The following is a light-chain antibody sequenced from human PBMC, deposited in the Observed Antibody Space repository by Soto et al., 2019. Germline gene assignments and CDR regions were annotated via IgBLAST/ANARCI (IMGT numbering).Light chain of an antibody. CDR3: QQYNNWPPLT. V-gene: IGKV3-11*01. Sequence: EIVLTQSPATLSLSPGERATLSCRASQSVSSYLAWYQQKPGQAPRLLIYDASNRATGIPARFSGSGSGTEFTPTISNLQSEDFAFYYCQQYNNWPPLTFGGGTKVEIK. CDR1: QSVSSY. J-gene: IGKJ4*01. CDR2: DAS.